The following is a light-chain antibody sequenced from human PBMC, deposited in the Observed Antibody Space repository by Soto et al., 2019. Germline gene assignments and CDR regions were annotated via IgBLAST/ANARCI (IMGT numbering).Light chain of an antibody. J-gene: IGKJ3*01. CDR3: QQYGRSPFT. CDR1: QSVSSNN. CDR2: GAS. V-gene: IGKV3-20*01. Sequence: EIVLTQSPGTLSLSPGERATLSCRASQSVSSNNLAWYQQRPGQAPRVVIYGASTMDTGIPERFSGSGSGTDFTLTISRLEPEDFAVYYCQQYGRSPFTFGPGTKVDIK.